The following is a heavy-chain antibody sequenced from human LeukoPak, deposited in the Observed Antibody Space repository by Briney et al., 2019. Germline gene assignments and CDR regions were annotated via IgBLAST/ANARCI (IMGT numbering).Heavy chain of an antibody. V-gene: IGHV3-21*01. D-gene: IGHD3-22*01. J-gene: IGHJ5*02. CDR2: ISSSSSNI. CDR1: GFTSSSYS. CDR3: ARADYYDSSGYLP. Sequence: GGSLRLSCAASGFTSSSYSMNWVRQAPGEGLEWVSSISSSSSNIYYADSVKGRFTISRDNAKNSLYLQMNSLRAEDTAVYYCARADYYDSSGYLPWGQGTLVTVSS.